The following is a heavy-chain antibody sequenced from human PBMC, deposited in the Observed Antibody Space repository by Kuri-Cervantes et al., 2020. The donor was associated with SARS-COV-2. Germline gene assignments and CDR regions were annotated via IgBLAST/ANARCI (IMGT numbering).Heavy chain of an antibody. CDR2: IIGFRSEI. J-gene: IGHJ4*02. D-gene: IGHD6-6*01. CDR1: GFTFSNAW. V-gene: IGHV3-21*01. Sequence: GESLKISCAASGFTFSNAWMSWVRQAPGKGLEWVSSIIGFRSEIFYADSVKGRFTISRDNSKNTLYLQMNSLRAEDTAAYYCAKDLAYSSSQLDYWGQGTLVTVSS. CDR3: AKDLAYSSSQLDY.